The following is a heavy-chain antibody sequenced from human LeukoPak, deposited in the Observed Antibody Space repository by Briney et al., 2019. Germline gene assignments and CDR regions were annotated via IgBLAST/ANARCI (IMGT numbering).Heavy chain of an antibody. Sequence: ASVKVSCKASGGTFSSYAISWVRQAPGQGLEWMGGIIPIFGTANYAQKFQGRVTITADESTSTAYMELSSLRSEDTAVYYCARGLAYCGGDCYHYFDYWGQGTLVTVSS. CDR3: ARGLAYCGGDCYHYFDY. D-gene: IGHD2-21*02. CDR2: IIPIFGTA. J-gene: IGHJ4*02. V-gene: IGHV1-69*13. CDR1: GGTFSSYA.